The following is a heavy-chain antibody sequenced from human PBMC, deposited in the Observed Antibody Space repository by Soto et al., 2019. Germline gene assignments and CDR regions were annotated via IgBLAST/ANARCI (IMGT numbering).Heavy chain of an antibody. CDR1: GFTFSSLW. CDR2: IKQDGSET. J-gene: IGHJ3*02. Sequence: GGSLTLSSAAAGFTFSSLWMAWVRQAPEKGLEWVANIKQDGSETHYLDSVKGRITISKDHTQNSLYLQMNSLGAEEKEVYYCVRDVGQSKYDAFAMWGRWRMVTV. V-gene: IGHV3-7*01. CDR3: VRDVGQSKYDAFAM.